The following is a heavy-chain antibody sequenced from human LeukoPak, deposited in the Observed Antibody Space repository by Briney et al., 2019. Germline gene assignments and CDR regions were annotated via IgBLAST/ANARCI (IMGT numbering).Heavy chain of an antibody. CDR1: GYTFIAYY. J-gene: IGHJ4*02. Sequence: ASVKVSYKASGYTFIAYYMHWVRQAPGQGLEWMGWINPNSGGTNYAQKFQGRVTMTRDTSISTVYMELSRLRSDDTAVYYCARDSCSSTSCLSIGDYWGQGTLVTVSS. CDR2: INPNSGGT. V-gene: IGHV1-2*02. D-gene: IGHD2-2*01. CDR3: ARDSCSSTSCLSIGDY.